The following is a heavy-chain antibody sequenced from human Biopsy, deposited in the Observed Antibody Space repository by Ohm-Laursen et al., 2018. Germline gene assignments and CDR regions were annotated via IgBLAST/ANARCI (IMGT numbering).Heavy chain of an antibody. CDR1: GGSIISYY. Sequence: GTLSLTCSVSGGSIISYYWTWIRQPPGKGLEWIGHVYNGGITNYNPSLKSRVTISKDTSKNQFSLQVNSVTAADTAVYYCARTPRDIFWSGSYKRGLWFDPWGQGTLVIVSS. J-gene: IGHJ5*02. V-gene: IGHV4-59*01. D-gene: IGHD3-3*01. CDR3: ARTPRDIFWSGSYKRGLWFDP. CDR2: VYNGGIT.